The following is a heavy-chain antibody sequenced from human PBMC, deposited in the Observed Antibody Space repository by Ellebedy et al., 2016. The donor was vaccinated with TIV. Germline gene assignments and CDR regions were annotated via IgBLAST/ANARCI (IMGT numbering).Heavy chain of an antibody. J-gene: IGHJ4*02. D-gene: IGHD4/OR15-4a*01. CDR2: ISDDGSNE. CDR1: GFTFSNYA. Sequence: PGGSLRLSCAASGFTFSNYAIHWVRQAPGKRLEWVAHISDDGSNENKADSVKGRFTISRDNSKNILYLQMNSLRPEDTAVYFCARELRRWVQLRYGAPLGLDYWGQGTLVTVSS. CDR3: ARELRRWVQLRYGAPLGLDY. V-gene: IGHV3-30*04.